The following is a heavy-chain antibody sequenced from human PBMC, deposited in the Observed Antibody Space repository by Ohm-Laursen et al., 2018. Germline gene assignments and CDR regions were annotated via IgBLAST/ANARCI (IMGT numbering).Heavy chain of an antibody. CDR1: GYTFTSYY. J-gene: IGHJ3*02. V-gene: IGHV1-2*02. D-gene: IGHD2-21*01. CDR3: AREGVIATNISQGNDAFDI. CDR2: INPNSGGT. Sequence: ASVKVSCKASGYTFTSYYMHWVRQAPGQGLEWMGWINPNSGGTKYSQKFQGRVTLTRDTSINTAYMELSGLRSDDTAVYYCAREGVIATNISQGNDAFDIWGQGTMVTVSS.